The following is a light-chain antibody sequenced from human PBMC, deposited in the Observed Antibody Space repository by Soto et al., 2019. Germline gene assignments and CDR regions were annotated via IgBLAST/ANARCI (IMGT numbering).Light chain of an antibody. J-gene: IGKJ2*01. CDR1: QSVSSN. Sequence: EIVMTQSPATLSVSPGERATLSCRASQSVSSNLAWYQQKPGQAPRLLLYGASTRATGIPARFSGSGSGTEFTLTISSLQSEDFGVYHCQQYNNWPPYTFGQGTKVDIK. CDR3: QQYNNWPPYT. CDR2: GAS. V-gene: IGKV3-15*01.